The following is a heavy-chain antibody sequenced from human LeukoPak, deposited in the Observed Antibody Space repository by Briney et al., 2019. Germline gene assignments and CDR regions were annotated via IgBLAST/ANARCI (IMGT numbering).Heavy chain of an antibody. D-gene: IGHD5-18*01. Sequence: GGSLRLSCAASGLTFSSYGMHWVRQAPGKGLEWVAFIRYDGSNKYYADSVKGRFTISRDNSKNTLYLQMNSLRAEDTAVYYCAKDHSRLQLWLLDYFDYWGQGTLVTVSS. J-gene: IGHJ4*02. V-gene: IGHV3-30*02. CDR3: AKDHSRLQLWLLDYFDY. CDR1: GLTFSSYG. CDR2: IRYDGSNK.